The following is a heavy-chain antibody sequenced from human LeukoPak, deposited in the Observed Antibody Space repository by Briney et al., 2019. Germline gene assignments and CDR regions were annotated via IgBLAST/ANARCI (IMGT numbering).Heavy chain of an antibody. CDR2: ISGSGGST. D-gene: IGHD5-18*01. Sequence: AGGSLRLSCAASGFTFSSYAMSWVRQAPGKGLEWVSAISGSGGSTYYADSVKGRFTISRDNSKNTLYLQMNSLRAEDTAVYYCAKNIYLYGYSYGYDRYFDYWGQGTLVTVSS. CDR1: GFTFSSYA. J-gene: IGHJ4*02. V-gene: IGHV3-23*01. CDR3: AKNIYLYGYSYGYDRYFDY.